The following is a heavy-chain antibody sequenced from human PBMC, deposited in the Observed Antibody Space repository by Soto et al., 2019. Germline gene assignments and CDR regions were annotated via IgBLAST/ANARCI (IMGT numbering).Heavy chain of an antibody. V-gene: IGHV4-59*08. D-gene: IGHD5-12*01. CDR2: IDYTGSA. J-gene: IGHJ4*02. CDR3: ARSFRGYGLGYFDY. Sequence: QVQLQESGPGLVKPSETLSLTCTVSGDSISTYFWSWIRQPPGRRPEWIAYIDYTGSANYNPSLTSRVMISVDTSKNQFSLKLSSVTAADAAVYYCARSFRGYGLGYFDYWGQGTLVTVSS. CDR1: GDSISTYF.